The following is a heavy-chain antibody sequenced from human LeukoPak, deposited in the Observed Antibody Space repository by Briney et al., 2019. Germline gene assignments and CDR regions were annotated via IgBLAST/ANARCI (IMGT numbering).Heavy chain of an antibody. J-gene: IGHJ3*02. CDR3: VKSWRSYDSSGYYAFDI. Sequence: GGSLRLSCAASGFSFSTHAMSWVRQVPGRGLEWVSSSAASTNSADSVQGRFTISRDNSKNTLYLQMNSLRAEDTAVYYCVKSWRSYDSSGYYAFDIWGRGQWSPSLQ. D-gene: IGHD3-22*01. V-gene: IGHV3-23*01. CDR2: SAAST. CDR1: GFSFSTHA.